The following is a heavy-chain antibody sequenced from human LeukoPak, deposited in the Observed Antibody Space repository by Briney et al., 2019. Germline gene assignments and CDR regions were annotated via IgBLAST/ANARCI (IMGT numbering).Heavy chain of an antibody. CDR1: GGSFSGYY. Sequence: SETLSLTCAVYGGSFSGYYWSWIRQPPGKGLEWIGEINHSGSTNYNPSLKSRVTISVHAPKNQFSLKLSSVTAADTAVYYCARDNDSRDPPHFDYWGQGTLVTVSS. CDR3: ARDNDSRDPPHFDY. CDR2: INHSGST. J-gene: IGHJ4*02. V-gene: IGHV4-34*01. D-gene: IGHD3-16*01.